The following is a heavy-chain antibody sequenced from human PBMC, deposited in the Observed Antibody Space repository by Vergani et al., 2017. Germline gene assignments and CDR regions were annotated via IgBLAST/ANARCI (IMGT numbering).Heavy chain of an antibody. CDR2: ISGSGGST. Sequence: EVQLLESGGGLVQPGGSLRLSCAASGFTFSSYAMSWVRQAPGKGLEWVSVISGSGGSTYYADSVKGRFTISRDNSKNTLYLQMNSLRAEDTAVYYCAKDLTAVTVNDYWGQGTLVTVSS. V-gene: IGHV3-23*01. CDR3: AKDLTAVTVNDY. CDR1: GFTFSSYA. J-gene: IGHJ4*02. D-gene: IGHD3-16*02.